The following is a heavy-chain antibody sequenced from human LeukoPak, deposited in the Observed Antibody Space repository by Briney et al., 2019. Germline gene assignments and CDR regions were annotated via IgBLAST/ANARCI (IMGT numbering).Heavy chain of an antibody. Sequence: ASVKVSCKASGGTFSSYAISWVRQAPGQGLEWMGWISAYNGNTNYAQKLQGRATMTTDTSTSTAYMELRSLRSDDTAVYYCARGQLGEGDYWGQGTLVTVSP. V-gene: IGHV1-18*01. CDR2: ISAYNGNT. D-gene: IGHD1-1*01. CDR3: ARGQLGEGDY. J-gene: IGHJ4*02. CDR1: GGTFSSYA.